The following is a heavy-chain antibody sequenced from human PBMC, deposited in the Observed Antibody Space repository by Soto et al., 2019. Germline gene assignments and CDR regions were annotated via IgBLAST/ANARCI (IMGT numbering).Heavy chain of an antibody. Sequence: LRLSCAASGFTFSSYAMHWVRQAPGKGLEWVAVISYDGSNKYYADSVKGRFTISRDNSKNTLYLQMNSLRAEDTAVYYCARDGGYGYSSGWYYYYYGMDVWGQGTTVTVSS. CDR1: GFTFSSYA. CDR3: ARDGGYGYSSGWYYYYYGMDV. D-gene: IGHD6-19*01. CDR2: ISYDGSNK. J-gene: IGHJ6*02. V-gene: IGHV3-30-3*01.